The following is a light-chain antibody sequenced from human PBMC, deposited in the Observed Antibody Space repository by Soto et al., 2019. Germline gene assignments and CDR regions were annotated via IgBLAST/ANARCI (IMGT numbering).Light chain of an antibody. Sequence: DIQMTQSPPTLPAFVGDTVTITCRASQSVSSWLAWYQQKPGTAPNLLIYDASSLASGVPSRFSGSGSGTKFTLTIRSLQPDDFATYYYQQYISFPKTFGQGTKVEMK. CDR3: QQYISFPKT. J-gene: IGKJ1*01. CDR1: QSVSSW. V-gene: IGKV1-5*01. CDR2: DAS.